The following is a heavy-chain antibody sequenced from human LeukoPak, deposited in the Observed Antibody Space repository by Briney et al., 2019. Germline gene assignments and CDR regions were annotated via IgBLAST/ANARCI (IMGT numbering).Heavy chain of an antibody. CDR2: INSDGSST. Sequence: GGSLRLSCAASGFTFYNYWMHWVRQAPGKGLVWVSRINSDGSSTNYPDSVKGRFTISRDNAKNTLYLQMNSLRVEDTAVYYCAAPDGGSGWYWAWGQGTLVTVSS. D-gene: IGHD6-19*01. CDR1: GFTFYNYW. CDR3: AAPDGGSGWYWA. V-gene: IGHV3-74*01. J-gene: IGHJ5*02.